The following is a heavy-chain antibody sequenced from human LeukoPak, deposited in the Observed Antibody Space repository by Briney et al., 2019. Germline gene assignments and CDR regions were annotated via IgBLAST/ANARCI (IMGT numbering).Heavy chain of an antibody. V-gene: IGHV4-31*03. Sequence: SQTLSLTCTVSGASISSGGYYWSWIRQHPGQGLEWIGYIYDSGSTNYNPALKSRVTIFRDTSKNQFSLNLSSVTAADTAVYYCARDVSLGYFDSSGHIPQIYFDYWGQGTLVTVSS. J-gene: IGHJ4*02. CDR3: ARDVSLGYFDSSGHIPQIYFDY. CDR2: IYDSGST. CDR1: GASISSGGYY. D-gene: IGHD3-22*01.